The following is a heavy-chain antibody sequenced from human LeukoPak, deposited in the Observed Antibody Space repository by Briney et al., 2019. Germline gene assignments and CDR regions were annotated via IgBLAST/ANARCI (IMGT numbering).Heavy chain of an antibody. J-gene: IGHJ3*01. CDR2: MSGSTGTT. V-gene: IGHV3-23*01. Sequence: PGGSLRLSCVASGFAFSSYSMSWVRQAPGKGLEWVSAMSGSTGTTAYAASVRGRFTISRDNSKNTLYLQMSSLRAEDTALYYCAKGRTAVRDTFDFWGQRTVVTVSS. CDR1: GFAFSSYS. CDR3: AKGRTAVRDTFDF. D-gene: IGHD1-1*01.